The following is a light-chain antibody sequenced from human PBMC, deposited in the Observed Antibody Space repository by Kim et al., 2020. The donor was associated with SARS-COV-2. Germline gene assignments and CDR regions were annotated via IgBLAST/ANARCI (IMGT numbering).Light chain of an antibody. Sequence: AITNRVNWYQQKPGKGPKLLISDASKLEAGVPSRFSGSGFGTDFSFTISSLQPEDIATYYCQQYDNIPSFGQGTNLEI. CDR1: AITNR. J-gene: IGKJ2*01. CDR2: DAS. V-gene: IGKV1-33*01. CDR3: QQYDNIPS.